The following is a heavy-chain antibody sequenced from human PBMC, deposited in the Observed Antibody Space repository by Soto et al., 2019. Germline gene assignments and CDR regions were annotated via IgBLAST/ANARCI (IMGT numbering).Heavy chain of an antibody. CDR2: IIPIFAKP. V-gene: IGHV1-69*01. J-gene: IGHJ3*02. Sequence: QVQLIQSGAELKRPGSSVKVSCKASGDTFSSYSITWLRQAPGQRLEGMGGIIPIFAKPTYAQKFQGRVAITAYDSTITLYLELTSLTSEDTAVYYCARGPGIWNSFYIWGKGTPLYVSS. D-gene: IGHD1-7*01. CDR3: ARGPGIWNSFYI. CDR1: GDTFSSYS.